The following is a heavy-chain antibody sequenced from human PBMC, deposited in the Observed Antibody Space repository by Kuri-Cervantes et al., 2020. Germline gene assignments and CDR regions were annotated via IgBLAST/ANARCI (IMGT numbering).Heavy chain of an antibody. J-gene: IGHJ5*02. CDR3: ARDRDDILTGWFDP. CDR1: GFTFSHFS. V-gene: IGHV3-30-3*01. Sequence: GESLKISCAASGFTFSHFSMHWVRQPPGRGLEWVASIYFDGSNSYHAESVKDRFTISRDNSKNILYLQMNSLRAEDTAVYYCARDRDDILTGWFDPWGQGTLVTVSS. CDR2: IYFDGSNS. D-gene: IGHD3-9*01.